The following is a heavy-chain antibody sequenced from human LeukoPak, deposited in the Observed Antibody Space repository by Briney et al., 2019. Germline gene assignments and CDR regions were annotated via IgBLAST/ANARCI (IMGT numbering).Heavy chain of an antibody. J-gene: IGHJ4*02. D-gene: IGHD6-19*01. CDR2: IYYSGAT. V-gene: IGHV4-39*01. CDR3: ARSQSSGWPSDY. Sequence: SETLSLTCTVSGGSISSSNYYWAWVRQPPEKGLEWIGTIYYSGATYHNPSLKSRVTISVDTPKNQFSLKLSSVTAADTAVYYCARSQSSGWPSDYWGQGTLVTVSS. CDR1: GGSISSSNYY.